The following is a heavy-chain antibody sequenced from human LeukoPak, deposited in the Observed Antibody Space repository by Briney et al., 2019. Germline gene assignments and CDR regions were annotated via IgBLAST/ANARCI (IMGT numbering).Heavy chain of an antibody. D-gene: IGHD3-10*01. CDR3: AGSYGSGSYPVTLDY. V-gene: IGHV4-59*08. CDR1: GGSISSYY. Sequence: PSETLSLTCTVSGGSISSYYWGWIRQPPGKGLEWIGYIYYSGSTNYNPSLKSRVTISVDTSKNQFSLKLSSVTAADTAVYYCAGSYGSGSYPVTLDYWGQGTLVTVSS. CDR2: IYYSGST. J-gene: IGHJ4*02.